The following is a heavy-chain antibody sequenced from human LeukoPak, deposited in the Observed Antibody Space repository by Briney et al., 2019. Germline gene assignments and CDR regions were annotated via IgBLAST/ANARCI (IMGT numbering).Heavy chain of an antibody. D-gene: IGHD3-10*01. J-gene: IGHJ4*02. CDR1: GGSTSRGSYY. CDR3: ASTYYGSGSFTFDY. V-gene: IGHV4-61*01. CDR2: IYYSGST. Sequence: SQTLSLTCTVSGGSTSRGSYYWSWIRQPPGKGLEWIGYIYYSGSTNYNPSLKSRVTISVDTSKNQFSLKLSSVTAADTAVYYCASTYYGSGSFTFDYWGQGTLVTVSS.